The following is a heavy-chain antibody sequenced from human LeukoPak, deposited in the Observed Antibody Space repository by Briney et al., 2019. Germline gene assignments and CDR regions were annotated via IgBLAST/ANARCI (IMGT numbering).Heavy chain of an antibody. V-gene: IGHV4-34*01. Sequence: SETLSLTCAVYGGSFSGYYWSWIRQPPGKGLEWIGEINHSGSTNYNPSLKSRVTISVDTSKNQFSLKLSSVTAADTAVYYCARQVAAAGMYFDYWGQGTLVTVSS. CDR3: ARQVAAAGMYFDY. J-gene: IGHJ4*02. D-gene: IGHD6-13*01. CDR1: GGSFSGYY. CDR2: INHSGST.